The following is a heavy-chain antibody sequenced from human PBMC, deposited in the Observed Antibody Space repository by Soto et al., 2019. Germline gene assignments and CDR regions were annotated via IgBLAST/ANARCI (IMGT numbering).Heavy chain of an antibody. CDR3: VEGWNDF. CDR2: IKSKGDGGAR. Sequence: EVQMVQSGGDLVKPGGSLRLSCVTSGFMFSSAWMSWVRQAPGKGLEWVARIKSKGDGGARDYAAPVKGRFTISRDESKNTVYLQMNSLRAEDTAVYYCVEGWNDFWGQGTLVTVSS. D-gene: IGHD1-1*01. CDR1: GFMFSSAW. J-gene: IGHJ4*02. V-gene: IGHV3-15*01.